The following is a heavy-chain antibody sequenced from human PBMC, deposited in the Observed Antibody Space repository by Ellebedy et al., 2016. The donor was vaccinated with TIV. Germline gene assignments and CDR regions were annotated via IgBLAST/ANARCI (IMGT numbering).Heavy chain of an antibody. V-gene: IGHV3-64*01. CDR2: ITSDGGGT. J-gene: IGHJ4*02. D-gene: IGHD1-26*01. CDR1: GFTFSSYA. Sequence: GGSLRLSCAASGFTFSSYAMHWVRQTPGKGPEYVSAITSDGGGTYYANSVKGRFTISRDNSKNTLYLQMGSLRDEDMAVYYCVRKYSGTYPYDYWGQGTLVTVPS. CDR3: VRKYSGTYPYDY.